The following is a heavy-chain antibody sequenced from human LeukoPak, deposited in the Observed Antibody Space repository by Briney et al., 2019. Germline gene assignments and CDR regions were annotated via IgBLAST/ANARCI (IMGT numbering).Heavy chain of an antibody. CDR1: GFTFSSYS. CDR3: AKGGFSGSYFVY. Sequence: PGGSLRLSCAASGFTFSSYSMNWVRQAPGKGLEWVSYISSSGSTIYYADSVKGRFTISRDNSKNTLYPQMNSLRAEDTAVYYCAKGGFSGSYFVYWGQGTLVTVSS. J-gene: IGHJ4*02. D-gene: IGHD1-26*01. V-gene: IGHV3-48*01. CDR2: ISSSGSTI.